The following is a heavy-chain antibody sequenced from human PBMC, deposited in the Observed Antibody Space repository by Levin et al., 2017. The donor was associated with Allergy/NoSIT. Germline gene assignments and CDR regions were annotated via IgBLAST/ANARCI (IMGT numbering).Heavy chain of an antibody. V-gene: IGHV3-30*18. Sequence: GGSLRLSCAASGFTFSDYGMHWVRQAPDKGLEWVATISSDGSNKNYADSVKGRFTISRDNSKNTLYLQMNSLRVEDTAMYYCAKDFGYRYASGSSYLEHWGQGTLVTVSS. CDR1: GFTFSDYG. J-gene: IGHJ4*02. D-gene: IGHD3-10*01. CDR3: AKDFGYRYASGSSYLEH. CDR2: ISSDGSNK.